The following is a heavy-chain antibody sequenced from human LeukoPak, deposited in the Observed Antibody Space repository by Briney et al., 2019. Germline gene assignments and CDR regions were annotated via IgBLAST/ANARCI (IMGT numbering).Heavy chain of an antibody. CDR3: TTKRGYSYGYAD. Sequence: PGGSLRLSCAASGFTVSSNYMSWVRQAPGKGLEWVSVIYSGGSTYYADSVKGRFTISRDNSKNTLYLQMNSLRADDTAVYYCTTKRGYSYGYADWGQGTLVTVSS. D-gene: IGHD5-18*01. J-gene: IGHJ4*02. CDR1: GFTVSSNY. V-gene: IGHV3-66*01. CDR2: IYSGGST.